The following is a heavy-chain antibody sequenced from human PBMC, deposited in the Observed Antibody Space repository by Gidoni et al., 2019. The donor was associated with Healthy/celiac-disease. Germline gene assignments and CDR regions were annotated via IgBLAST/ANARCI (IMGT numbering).Heavy chain of an antibody. J-gene: IGHJ4*02. V-gene: IGHV4-34*01. D-gene: IGHD5-18*01. Sequence: QVQLHQWRAGLFTPSETLSLPCAVYCGSFSGYSWSWIRQPPGKGLEWIGEINHSGSTNYNPSLKSRVTISVDTSKNQFSLKLSSVTAAETAVYYCASPSGYSYGQKNYYFDYWGQGTLVTVSS. CDR1: CGSFSGYS. CDR2: INHSGST. CDR3: ASPSGYSYGQKNYYFDY.